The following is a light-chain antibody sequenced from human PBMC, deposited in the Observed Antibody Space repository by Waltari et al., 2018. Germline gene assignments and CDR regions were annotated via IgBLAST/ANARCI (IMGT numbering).Light chain of an antibody. Sequence: EIVLTQSPGTLSLSPGERATLSCRASQSFTRYLAWSQHRPGQAPRLLIYDASTRAAGVAYRFSGSGSGTDFSLTISRLEPEGFAVYYCQHYVSLPVTFGQGTRVEIK. J-gene: IGKJ1*01. CDR3: QHYVSLPVT. CDR1: QSFTRY. V-gene: IGKV3-20*01. CDR2: DAS.